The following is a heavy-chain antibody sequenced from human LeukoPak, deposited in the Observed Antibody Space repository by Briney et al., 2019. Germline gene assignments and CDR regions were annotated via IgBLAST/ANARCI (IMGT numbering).Heavy chain of an antibody. V-gene: IGHV3-23*01. Sequence: GGSLRLSCAASALTFSSYAMSWVRHAPGKGLEWVSGIIGNGGSTDYADSLKGRFTISRDNSKNTVFLQMSSLRAEDTAVYYCAKGMDLWSGHPGFDYWGQGTLVTVSS. CDR3: AKGMDLWSGHPGFDY. D-gene: IGHD3-3*01. J-gene: IGHJ4*02. CDR1: ALTFSSYA. CDR2: IIGNGGST.